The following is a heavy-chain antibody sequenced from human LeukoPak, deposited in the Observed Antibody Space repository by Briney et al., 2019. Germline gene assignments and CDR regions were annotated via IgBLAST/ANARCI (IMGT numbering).Heavy chain of an antibody. Sequence: SETLSLTCTVSGYSISSGYYWGWIRQPPGKGLEWIGSISHSGSTYHNPSLKSRVTISVDTSKNQFSLKLRSVTTADTAVYYCARVTSRLGWFDPWGQGTLVTVSS. CDR1: GYSISSGYY. CDR2: ISHSGST. J-gene: IGHJ5*02. CDR3: ARVTSRLGWFDP. V-gene: IGHV4-38-2*02. D-gene: IGHD1-14*01.